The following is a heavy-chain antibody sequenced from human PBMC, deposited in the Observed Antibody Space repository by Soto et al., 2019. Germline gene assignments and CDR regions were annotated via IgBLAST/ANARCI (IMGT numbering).Heavy chain of an antibody. Sequence: SVKVSCKASGGTSSSYAISWVRQPPGQGPEWMGGIIPIFGTANYAQNFQGRVPITAEESTTTAYMALRSLRSEATAVYYCGRVARTCEGRNWFDPWGQGTLVTVSS. CDR2: IIPIFGTA. CDR1: GGTSSSYA. CDR3: GRVARTCEGRNWFDP. V-gene: IGHV1-69*13. D-gene: IGHD1-1*01. J-gene: IGHJ5*02.